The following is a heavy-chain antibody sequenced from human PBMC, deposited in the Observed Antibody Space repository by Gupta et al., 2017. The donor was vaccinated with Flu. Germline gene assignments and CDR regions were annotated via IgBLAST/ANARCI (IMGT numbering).Heavy chain of an antibody. J-gene: IGHJ4*02. D-gene: IGHD3-10*01. CDR3: AKGLLAPESAVAGN. CDR2: ISGSGRSL. Sequence: EGQLGEAGGDAGQPGGALRPAWLVSGCTLSTFDMIWVRQAPGKGLDWVSVISGSGRSLYYADSVTGRFSISRCHSKTTLYLQMNALPAEDPSVSYCAKGLLAPESAVAGNWGQGTRVTVSA. V-gene: IGHV3-23*04. CDR1: GCTLSTFD.